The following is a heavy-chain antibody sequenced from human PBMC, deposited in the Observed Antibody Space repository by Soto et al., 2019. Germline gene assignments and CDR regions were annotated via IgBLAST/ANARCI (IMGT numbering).Heavy chain of an antibody. J-gene: IGHJ6*02. D-gene: IGHD2-15*01. CDR3: ARESFCSGGSCPYYYHGMDV. V-gene: IGHV1-18*01. CDR1: GYTFTSYG. Sequence: QVQMVQSGAEVKKPGASVKVSCKASGYTFTSYGISWVRQAPGQGLEWMGWITAYNGNTNYAQKLQGRVTMTTDTSTSTAYIELSRLRSGDKAVYYCARESFCSGGSCPYYYHGMDVWGQGTTVTVS. CDR2: ITAYNGNT.